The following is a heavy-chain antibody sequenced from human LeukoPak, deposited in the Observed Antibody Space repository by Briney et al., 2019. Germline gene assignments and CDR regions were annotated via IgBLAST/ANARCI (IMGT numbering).Heavy chain of an antibody. D-gene: IGHD3-22*01. V-gene: IGHV3-30-3*01. CDR2: ISYDGSNK. J-gene: IGHJ3*02. CDR1: GFTFSSYA. Sequence: GGSLRLSCAASGFTFSSYAMHWVRQAPGKGLEWVAVISYDGSNKYYADSVKGRFTISRDNSKNTLYLQMNSLRAEDTAVYYCATPQTNYYDSSGYYYEGAFDIWGQGTMVTVSS. CDR3: ATPQTNYYDSSGYYYEGAFDI.